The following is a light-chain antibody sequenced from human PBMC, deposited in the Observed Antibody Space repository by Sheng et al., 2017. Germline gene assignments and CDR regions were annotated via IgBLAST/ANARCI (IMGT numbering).Light chain of an antibody. CDR2: AAS. J-gene: IGKJ4*01. Sequence: DIQMTQSPSSLSASVGDRVTITCRASQSISSHLNWYQQKPGKAPKLLLYAASTLNSGVPSKFSGRGSGTDYTLTISSLQPEDFXTYFCQQSYSTPPLTFGGGTKVEIK. V-gene: IGKV1-39*01. CDR3: QQSYSTPPLT. CDR1: QSISSH.